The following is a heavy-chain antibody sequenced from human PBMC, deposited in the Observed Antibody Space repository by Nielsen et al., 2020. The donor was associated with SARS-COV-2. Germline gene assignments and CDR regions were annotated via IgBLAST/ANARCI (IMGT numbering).Heavy chain of an antibody. V-gene: IGHV7-4-1*02. J-gene: IGHJ4*02. CDR3: ARSIMITFGGVTVFDY. D-gene: IGHD3-16*02. CDR1: GYTFTSYY. Sequence: ASVKVSCKASGYTFTSYYMHWVRQAPGQGLEWMGWINTNTGNPTYAQGFTGRFVFSLDTSVSTAYLQISSLKAEDTAVYYCARSIMITFGGVTVFDYWGQGTLVTVSS. CDR2: INTNTGNP.